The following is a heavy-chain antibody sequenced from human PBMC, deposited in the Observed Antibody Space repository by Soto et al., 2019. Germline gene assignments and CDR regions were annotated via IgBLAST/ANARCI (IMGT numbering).Heavy chain of an antibody. CDR3: AKGPYGDSGDDAFDI. CDR2: ISYDGSNK. Sequence: VGSLRLSCGASGFTFSSYGMHWVRQAPGKGLEWVAVISYDGSNKYYADSVKGRFTISRDNSKNTLYLQMNSLRAEDTAVYYCAKGPYGDSGDDAFDIWGQGTMVTVSS. J-gene: IGHJ3*02. D-gene: IGHD4-17*01. V-gene: IGHV3-30*18. CDR1: GFTFSSYG.